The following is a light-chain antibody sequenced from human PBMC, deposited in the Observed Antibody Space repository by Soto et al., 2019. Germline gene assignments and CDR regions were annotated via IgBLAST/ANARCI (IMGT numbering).Light chain of an antibody. Sequence: IVLTQSPATLSVSPGARVTLSCRASQSVSSLLAWYQQKPRQAPTLLMYDTSTRATGIPARFSGSGSGTDFTLTISSLQSDDFATYYCQQYHSWPYTFGQGTKLEIK. CDR1: QSVSSL. CDR3: QQYHSWPYT. CDR2: DTS. J-gene: IGKJ2*01. V-gene: IGKV3-15*01.